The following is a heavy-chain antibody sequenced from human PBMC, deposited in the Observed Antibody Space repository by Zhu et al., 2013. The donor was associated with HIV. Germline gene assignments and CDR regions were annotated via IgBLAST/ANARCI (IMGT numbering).Heavy chain of an antibody. CDR1: GYKFNNYD. V-gene: IGHV1-8*01. J-gene: IGHJ3*02. D-gene: IGHD3-10*01. CDR3: ARGKFGRDLVEDNDAFDI. Sequence: QEQLVQSGAEMKRPGASVKVSCKTSGYKFNNYDINWVRQATGEGLEWMGWMNPNSVNTGYAQKFQDRIIMTRNNSISTAFMELTNLTSDDTAIYYCARGKFGRDLVEDNDAFDIWGPGTMVTVSS. CDR2: MNPNSVNT.